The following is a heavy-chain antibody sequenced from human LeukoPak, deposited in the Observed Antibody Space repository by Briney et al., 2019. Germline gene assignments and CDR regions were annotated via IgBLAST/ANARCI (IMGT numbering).Heavy chain of an antibody. V-gene: IGHV4-34*01. J-gene: IGHJ6*03. CDR2: INHSGST. CDR3: ARALGVRRVIHHYYYYMDV. CDR1: GGSFSGYY. Sequence: SETLSLTCAVYGGSFSGYYWSWIRQPPGKGLEWIGEINHSGSTNYNPSLKSRFTISVDTSKNQFSLKLSSVTAADTAVYYCARALGVRRVIHHYYYYMDVWGKGTTVTISS. D-gene: IGHD3-10*01.